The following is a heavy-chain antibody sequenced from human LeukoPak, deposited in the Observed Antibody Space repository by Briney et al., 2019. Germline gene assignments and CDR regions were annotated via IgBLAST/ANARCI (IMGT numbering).Heavy chain of an antibody. CDR3: ARVVAISSSGCNDTFDY. V-gene: IGHV3-64*02. J-gene: IGHJ4*02. CDR2: ISTNGDRT. D-gene: IGHD6-19*01. CDR1: GFTFSNSA. Sequence: PGGSLRLSCAASGFTFSNSAMYWVRQAPGKGLEFVSVISTNGDRTYYADSVKGRFTISRDNSKNTLYLQMGSLRADDMAVYYCARVVAISSSGCNDTFDYWGQGALVTISS.